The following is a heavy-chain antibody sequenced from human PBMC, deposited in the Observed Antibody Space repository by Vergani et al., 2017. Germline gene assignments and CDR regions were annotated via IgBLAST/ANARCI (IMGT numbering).Heavy chain of an antibody. V-gene: IGHV1-2*02. CDR1: GYTFTSYG. J-gene: IGHJ5*02. CDR2: INPNSGGT. CDR3: AREGEAYCGGDCYSYWFDP. Sequence: QVQLVQSGAEVKKPGASVKVSCKASGYTFTSYGISWVRQAPGQGLEWMGWINPNSGGTNYAQKFQGRVTMTRDTSISIAYMELSRLRSDDTAVYYCAREGEAYCGGDCYSYWFDPWGQGTLVTVSS. D-gene: IGHD2-21*02.